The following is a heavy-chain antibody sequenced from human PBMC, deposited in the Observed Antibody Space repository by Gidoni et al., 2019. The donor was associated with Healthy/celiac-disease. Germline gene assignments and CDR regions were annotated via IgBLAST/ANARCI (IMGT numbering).Heavy chain of an antibody. D-gene: IGHD4-17*01. J-gene: IGHJ2*01. CDR2: IIPILGIA. V-gene: IGHV1-69*09. CDR1: GGTFSSYA. CDR3: ARDYGDYVFWYFDL. Sequence: QVQLVQSGAEVKKPGSSVKVSCKASGGTFSSYAISWVRQAPGQGLEWMGRIIPILGIANYAQKFQGRDTITADKSTSTAYMELSSLRSEDTAVYYCARDYGDYVFWYFDLWGRGTLVTVSS.